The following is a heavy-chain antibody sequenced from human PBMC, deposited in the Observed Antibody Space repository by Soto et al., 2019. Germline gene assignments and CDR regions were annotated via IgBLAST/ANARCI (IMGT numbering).Heavy chain of an antibody. D-gene: IGHD2-2*01. CDR1: GFTLSNYG. J-gene: IGHJ4*02. CDR2: VSYSLMKE. CDR3: AKASLRGEVPAALNFDY. Sequence: VGSLRVSCVASGFTLSNYGMHWVRQAPGKGLEWVALVSYSLMKECYADAVKGRFSISRDNSKNTLYVQMNTLRDEDTAVYYCAKASLRGEVPAALNFDYWGRGTLVTVSS. V-gene: IGHV3-30*18.